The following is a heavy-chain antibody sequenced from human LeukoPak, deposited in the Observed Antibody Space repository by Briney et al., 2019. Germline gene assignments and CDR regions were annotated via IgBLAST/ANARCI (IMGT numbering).Heavy chain of an antibody. V-gene: IGHV3-23*01. CDR3: AKGSF. Sequence: TGGSLRLSCAASGFTFSSYAMSWVRRAPRKGLEWVSTIMIGGDGKHYADSVKGRFTSSRDNSKNTLYLQMNNLRAEDTAAYYCAKGSFWGQGTLVTVSS. CDR1: GFTFSSYA. J-gene: IGHJ4*02. CDR2: IMIGGDGK. D-gene: IGHD3-10*01.